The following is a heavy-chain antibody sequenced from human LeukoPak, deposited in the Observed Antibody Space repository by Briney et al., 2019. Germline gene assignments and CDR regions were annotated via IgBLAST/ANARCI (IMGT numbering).Heavy chain of an antibody. J-gene: IGHJ4*02. D-gene: IGHD3-22*01. CDR2: ISAHNGNT. Sequence: ASVKVSCKASGYTFTSYGISWVRQAPGQGLEWMGWISAHNGNTNYAQKLQGRVTMTTDTSTSTAYMELRSLRSDDTAVYYCARDWTYDSSGYFGFDYWGQGTLVTVSS. CDR3: ARDWTYDSSGYFGFDY. V-gene: IGHV1-18*01. CDR1: GYTFTSYG.